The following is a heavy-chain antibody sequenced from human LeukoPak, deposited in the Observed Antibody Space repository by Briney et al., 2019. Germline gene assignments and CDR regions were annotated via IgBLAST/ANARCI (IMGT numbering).Heavy chain of an antibody. Sequence: ASVKVSCKASGYTFTNYGIYWVRQAPGHGLEWMAWISAYNGNTNYAQKLQGRVTVTTDTSTSTAYMELRSLRSDDTAMYYCARAEGVVVAAHIDVWGKGTTATVSS. V-gene: IGHV1-18*01. CDR1: GYTFTNYG. J-gene: IGHJ6*03. CDR2: ISAYNGNT. D-gene: IGHD2-15*01. CDR3: ARAEGVVVAAHIDV.